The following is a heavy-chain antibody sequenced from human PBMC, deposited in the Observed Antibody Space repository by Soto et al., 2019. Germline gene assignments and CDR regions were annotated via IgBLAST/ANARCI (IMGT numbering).Heavy chain of an antibody. J-gene: IGHJ4*02. CDR1: GGSISSGAYY. Sequence: SQTLSLTCTVSGGSISSGAYYWGWIRQPPGKGLEWIATIYYSGSSYYNPSLNSRVTISVDTSKNQFSLKLTSVTAADTAVYYCAGGPQHGSGTLTVEYWGQGTLVTVSS. D-gene: IGHD3-10*01. V-gene: IGHV4-39*01. CDR3: AGGPQHGSGTLTVEY. CDR2: IYYSGSS.